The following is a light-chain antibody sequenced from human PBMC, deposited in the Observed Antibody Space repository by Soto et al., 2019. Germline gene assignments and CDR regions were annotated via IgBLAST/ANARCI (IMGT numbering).Light chain of an antibody. CDR1: QGISNY. V-gene: IGKV1-27*01. Sequence: DMQMTQSPSSLSASVGDRVTITCWASQGISNYLAWYQQKPGKVPKLLIYSASTLQSGVSSRFSGSGSGTDFTLTISSLQPEDVATYYCQNYNSAPAPFTFGPGTKVDIK. J-gene: IGKJ3*01. CDR2: SAS. CDR3: QNYNSAPAPFT.